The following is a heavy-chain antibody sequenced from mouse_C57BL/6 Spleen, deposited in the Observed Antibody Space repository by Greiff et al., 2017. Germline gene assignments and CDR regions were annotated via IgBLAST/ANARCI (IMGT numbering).Heavy chain of an antibody. D-gene: IGHD1-1*01. V-gene: IGHV1-82*01. J-gene: IGHJ1*03. CDR3: ARRITTVRATEYFDV. Sequence: VKLLESGPELVKPGASVKISCKASGYAFSSSWMHWVKQRPGQGLEWIGRIYPGDGDTNYNGKFKGKATLTAAKSSSTAYMQLSSLTSEDSAVYFCARRITTVRATEYFDVWGTGTAVTVSS. CDR2: IYPGDGDT. CDR1: GYAFSSSW.